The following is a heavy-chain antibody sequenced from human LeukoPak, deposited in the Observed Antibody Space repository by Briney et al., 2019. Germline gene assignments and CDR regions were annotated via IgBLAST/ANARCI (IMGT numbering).Heavy chain of an antibody. Sequence: PSETLSLTCTVSGDSINIYYWSWIRQPPGKGLEWIGYIYYSGSTNYNPSLKSRVTISVDTSKNQFSLKLSSVTAADTAVYYCARDGDYYYYMDVWGKGTTVTVSS. CDR2: IYYSGST. D-gene: IGHD3-16*01. V-gene: IGHV4-59*01. CDR1: GDSINIYY. J-gene: IGHJ6*03. CDR3: ARDGDYYYYMDV.